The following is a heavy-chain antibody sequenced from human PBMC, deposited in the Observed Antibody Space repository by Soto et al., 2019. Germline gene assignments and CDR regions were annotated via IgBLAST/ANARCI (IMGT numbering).Heavy chain of an antibody. D-gene: IGHD2-21*02. CDR1: GFTFGSYA. CDR3: AKAFGDWYPFEE. J-gene: IGHJ4*02. V-gene: IGHV3-23*01. CDR2: INDNGNLR. Sequence: PGGSLRLSCVASGFTFGSYAMTWVRRAPGKGLEWVSTINDNGNLRYYAESVRGRFTISRDNSKNTLYLQLNNLRAEDSARYYCAKAFGDWYPFEEWGLGALVTVSS.